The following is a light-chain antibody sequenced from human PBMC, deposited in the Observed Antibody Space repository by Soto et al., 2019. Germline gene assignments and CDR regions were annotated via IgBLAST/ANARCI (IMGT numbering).Light chain of an antibody. CDR1: QSVSSSY. CDR3: QQYGSSPYT. V-gene: IGKV3-20*01. Sequence: EIVLTQSPGTLSLSRGERATLSCRASQSVSSSYLAWYQQKPGQAPRLLIYGASSRATGIPDRFSGSGSGTDFTLTISSLEPEDFAVYYCQQYGSSPYTFGQGTKLEIK. CDR2: GAS. J-gene: IGKJ2*01.